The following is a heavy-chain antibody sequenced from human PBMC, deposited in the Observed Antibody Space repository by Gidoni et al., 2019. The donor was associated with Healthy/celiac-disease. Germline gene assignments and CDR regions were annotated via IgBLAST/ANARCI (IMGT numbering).Heavy chain of an antibody. J-gene: IGHJ5*02. CDR2: IYYSGST. CDR3: ARQEQQLVRFVFCWFDP. CDR1: GGSISSSSYY. D-gene: IGHD6-13*01. V-gene: IGHV4-39*01. Sequence: QLQLQESGPGLVKPSETLSLTCTVSGGSISSSSYYWGLIRQPPGKGLEWIGSIYYSGSTYYNPSLKSRVTISVDTSKNQFSLKLSSVTAADTAVYYCARQEQQLVRFVFCWFDPWGQGTLVTVSS.